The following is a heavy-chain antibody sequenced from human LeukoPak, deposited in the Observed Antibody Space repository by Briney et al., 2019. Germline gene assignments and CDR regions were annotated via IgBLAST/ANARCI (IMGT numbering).Heavy chain of an antibody. D-gene: IGHD5-24*01. CDR2: IHYSGST. CDR1: GGSISSSSYY. CDR3: ARQARRAINYYYMDV. Sequence: PSETLSLTCTVSGGSISSSSYYWGWIRQPPGKGLEWIGSIHYSGSTYYNPSLKSRVTVSVDTSKNHFSLKLSSVTAADTAVYYCARQARRAINYYYMDVWGKGTTVTISS. V-gene: IGHV4-39*01. J-gene: IGHJ6*03.